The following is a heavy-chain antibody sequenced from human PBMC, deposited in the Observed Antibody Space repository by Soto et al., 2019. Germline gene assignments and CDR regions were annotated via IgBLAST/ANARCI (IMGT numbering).Heavy chain of an antibody. D-gene: IGHD3-16*02. CDR3: VTDDFIWWSYRVRWAY. Sequence: EVQLAESGGGLVNPGGSLRLSCVASGFPFSYSWMSWVRKAPGKGLEWVARIKSETDGGTTDYAAPVEGRFTISRDDSKNTLNLQRNSLKTEDTAVYYCVTDDFIWWSYRVRWAYWGQGTLVTVSS. CDR2: IKSETDGGTT. CDR1: GFPFSYSW. J-gene: IGHJ4*02. V-gene: IGHV3-15*01.